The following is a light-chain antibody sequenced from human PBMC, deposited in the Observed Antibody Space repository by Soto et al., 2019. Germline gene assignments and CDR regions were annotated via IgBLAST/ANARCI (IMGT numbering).Light chain of an antibody. CDR3: QSYDSSLSGVV. V-gene: IGLV1-40*01. CDR2: GNS. CDR1: SSNIGAGYD. Sequence: QSVLTQPPSVSGAPGQRVTISCTGSSSNIGAGYDVHWYQQLPGTAPKLLIYGNSNRPSGVPDRFSGSKSGTSASLAITGLQAEDVADYYCQSYDSSLSGVVFGGGTKVTVL. J-gene: IGLJ2*01.